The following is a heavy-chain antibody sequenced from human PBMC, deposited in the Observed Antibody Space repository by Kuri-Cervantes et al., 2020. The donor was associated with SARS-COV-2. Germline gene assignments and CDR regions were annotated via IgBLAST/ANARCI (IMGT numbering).Heavy chain of an antibody. V-gene: IGHV4-30-4*08. CDR3: ARTLASITGTYMDV. D-gene: IGHD1-7*01. J-gene: IGHJ6*03. CDR1: GGSISSGDYY. CDR2: IYYSGST. Sequence: SETLSLTCTVSGGSISSGDYYWSWIRQPPGKGLEWIGYIYYSGSTYYNPSLKSRVTISVDTSKNQFSLKLSSVTAADTAVYHCARTLASITGTYMDVWGKGTTVTVSS.